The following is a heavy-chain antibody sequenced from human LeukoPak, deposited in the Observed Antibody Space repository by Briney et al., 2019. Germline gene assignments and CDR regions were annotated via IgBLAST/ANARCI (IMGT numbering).Heavy chain of an antibody. V-gene: IGHV4-38-2*02. CDR2: IYHSGST. J-gene: IGHJ4*02. CDR1: GYSISSGYY. Sequence: SETLSLTCTVSGYSISSGYYWGWIRQPPGKGLEWIGSIYHSGSTYYNPSLKSRVTISVDTSKNQFSLKLSSVTAADTAVYYCARAPGNNDYWGQGTLVTVSS. D-gene: IGHD1-1*01. CDR3: ARAPGNNDY.